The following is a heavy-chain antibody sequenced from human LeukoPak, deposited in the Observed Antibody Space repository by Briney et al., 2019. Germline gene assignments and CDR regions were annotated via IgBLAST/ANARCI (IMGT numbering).Heavy chain of an antibody. CDR1: GYTFTSYG. J-gene: IGHJ4*02. V-gene: IGHV1-18*01. CDR3: ARDRIAAAGSLDY. CDR2: ISAYNGST. Sequence: ASVKVSCKASGYTFTSYGISWVRQAPGQGLEWMGWISAYNGSTNYAQKFQGRVTMTRDTSTSTVYMELSSLRSEDTAVYYCARDRIAAAGSLDYWGQGTLVTVSS. D-gene: IGHD6-13*01.